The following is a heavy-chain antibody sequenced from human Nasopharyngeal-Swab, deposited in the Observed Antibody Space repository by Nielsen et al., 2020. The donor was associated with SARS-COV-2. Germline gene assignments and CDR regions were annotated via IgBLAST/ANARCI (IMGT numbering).Heavy chain of an antibody. V-gene: IGHV7-4-1*02. Sequence: ASVKVSCKASGYTFTGYYMHWVRQAPGQGLEWMGWINTNTGNPTYAQGFTGRFVFSLDTSVSTAYLQISSLKAEDTAVYYCARDQRRGQWGRFGYWGQGTLVTVSS. CDR2: INTNTGNP. CDR3: ARDQRRGQWGRFGY. D-gene: IGHD6-19*01. J-gene: IGHJ4*02. CDR1: GYTFTGYY.